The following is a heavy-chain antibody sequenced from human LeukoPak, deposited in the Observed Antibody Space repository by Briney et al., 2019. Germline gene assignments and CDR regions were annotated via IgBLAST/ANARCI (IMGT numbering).Heavy chain of an antibody. D-gene: IGHD6-19*01. CDR1: GYTFTRYA. J-gene: IGHJ4*02. CDR2: ISTYNGDT. V-gene: IGHV1-18*01. Sequence: ASVLVLCEASGYTFTRYANTWVRQAPGQGLEWMGWISTYNGDTNYAQNLQGRVTMTTDTSTSTAYMELRSQRSDDTAVYYCARDPSNTSGRSPYFAYWGQRCLATVSS. CDR3: ARDPSNTSGRSPYFAY.